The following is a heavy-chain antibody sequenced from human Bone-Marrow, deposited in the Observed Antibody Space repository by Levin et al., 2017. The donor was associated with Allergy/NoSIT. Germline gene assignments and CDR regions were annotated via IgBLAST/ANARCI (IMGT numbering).Heavy chain of an antibody. Sequence: ASVKVSCKASGGTFSSYAISWVRQAPGQGLEWMGGIIPIFGTANYAQKFQGRVTITADKSTSTAYMELSSLRSEDTAVYYCARLLISETQRLNAFDIWGQGTMVTVSS. CDR2: IIPIFGTA. CDR3: ARLLISETQRLNAFDI. J-gene: IGHJ3*02. V-gene: IGHV1-69*06. CDR1: GGTFSSYA. D-gene: IGHD1-14*01.